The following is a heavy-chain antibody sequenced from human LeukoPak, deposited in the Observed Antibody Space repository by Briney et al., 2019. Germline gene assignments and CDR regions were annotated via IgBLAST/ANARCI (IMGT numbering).Heavy chain of an antibody. Sequence: KPSETLSLTCTVSGGSISSYYWSGIRQPPGKGLEWIGYIYYSGSTNYNPSLKSRVTISVDTSKNQFSLKLSSVTAADTAVYYCARSGDCSSTSCYFHAFDIWGQGTMVTVSS. CDR1: GGSISSYY. J-gene: IGHJ3*02. CDR2: IYYSGST. CDR3: ARSGDCSSTSCYFHAFDI. D-gene: IGHD2-2*01. V-gene: IGHV4-59*01.